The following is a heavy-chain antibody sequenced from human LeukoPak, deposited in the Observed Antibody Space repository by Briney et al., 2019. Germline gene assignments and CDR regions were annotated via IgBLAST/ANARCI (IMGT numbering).Heavy chain of an antibody. J-gene: IGHJ5*02. V-gene: IGHV1-69*10. Sequence: GASVKVPCKTSGDTFSNFVISWVRQAPGQGLEWMARIIPKFDLTKIAQKFEGRVTITADTSTSTVYLELSNVRSDDTAIYYCTRDQNVRGVAAGMEGWFDPWGQGTLVTVS. CDR3: TRDQNVRGVAAGMEGWFDP. CDR2: IIPKFDLT. CDR1: GDTFSNFV. D-gene: IGHD1-14*01.